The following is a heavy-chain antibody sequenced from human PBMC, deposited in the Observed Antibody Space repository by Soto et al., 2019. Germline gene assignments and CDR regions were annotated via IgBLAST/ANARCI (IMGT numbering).Heavy chain of an antibody. CDR2: ISSSSSVI. D-gene: IGHD7-27*01. Sequence: GGSMRLSCATSGFILSDCAVNWVRQAPGKGLEWVSYISSSSSVIDYADSVKGRFTVSRDNARNSLYLQMNSLRAEDTAVYYCARDLSWGSNWYYYMDVWGKGTTVTVSS. J-gene: IGHJ6*03. CDR3: ARDLSWGSNWYYYMDV. V-gene: IGHV3-48*01. CDR1: GFILSDCA.